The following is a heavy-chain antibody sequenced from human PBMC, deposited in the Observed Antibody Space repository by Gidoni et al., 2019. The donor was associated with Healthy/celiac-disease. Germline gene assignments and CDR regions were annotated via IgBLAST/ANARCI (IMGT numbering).Heavy chain of an antibody. Sequence: EVQLVESGGGLVQPGRSLRLSCAASGFTFDDYAMHWVRQAPGKGLEWVSGISWNSGSIGYADSVKGRFTISRDNAKNSLYLQMNSLRAEDTALYYCASHVYCSGGSCFDYWGQGTLVTVSS. CDR3: ASHVYCSGGSCFDY. D-gene: IGHD2-15*01. CDR1: GFTFDDYA. V-gene: IGHV3-9*01. CDR2: ISWNSGSI. J-gene: IGHJ4*02.